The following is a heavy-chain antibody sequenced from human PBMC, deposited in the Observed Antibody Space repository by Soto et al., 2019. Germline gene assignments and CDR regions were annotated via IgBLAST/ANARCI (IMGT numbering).Heavy chain of an antibody. CDR1: GGSISSYY. J-gene: IGHJ4*02. CDR2: IYYSGST. D-gene: IGHD4-17*01. CDR3: ARVGGDDLGDSGGFDY. Sequence: SETLSLTCTVSGGSISSYYWSWIRQPPGKGLEWIGNIYYSGSTNYNPSLKSRVTISVDTSKNHFSLQLRSVTAADTAVYYCARVGGDDLGDSGGFDYWGRGTLVTVSS. V-gene: IGHV4-59*01.